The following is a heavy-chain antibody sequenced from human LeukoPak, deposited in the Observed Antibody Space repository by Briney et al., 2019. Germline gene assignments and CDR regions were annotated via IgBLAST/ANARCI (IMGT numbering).Heavy chain of an antibody. CDR2: IYHSGST. V-gene: IGHV4-38-2*02. Sequence: PSETLSLTCTVSGYSISSGYYWGWIRQPPGKGLEWIGSIYHSGSTYYNPSLKSRVTISVDTSKNQFSLKLSSVTAADTAVYYCAREVLVVYGSGSNVFDYWGPGTLVTVSS. J-gene: IGHJ4*02. CDR3: AREVLVVYGSGSNVFDY. CDR1: GYSISSGYY. D-gene: IGHD3-10*01.